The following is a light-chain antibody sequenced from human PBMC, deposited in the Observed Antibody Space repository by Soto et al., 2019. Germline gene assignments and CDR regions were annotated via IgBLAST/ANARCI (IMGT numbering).Light chain of an antibody. CDR3: AAWDDSLSGLV. Sequence: QSVLTQPPSASGTPGRRVTISCSGSSSNIGSNYVYWYQQLPGTAPKLLIDRNDQRPSGVPDRFSGSKSGTSASLAIRGLRSEDEADYYCAAWDDSLSGLVFGGGTKLTVL. V-gene: IGLV1-47*01. J-gene: IGLJ2*01. CDR2: RND. CDR1: SSNIGSNY.